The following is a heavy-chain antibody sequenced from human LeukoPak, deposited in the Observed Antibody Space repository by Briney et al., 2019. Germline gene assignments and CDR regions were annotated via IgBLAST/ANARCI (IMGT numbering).Heavy chain of an antibody. V-gene: IGHV3-23*01. Sequence: PGGSLRLSCAASGFTFSSYAMSWVRQAPGKGLEWVSAISGSGGSTYYADSVKGRFTISRDNAKNTVYLQMNSLRAEDTAVYYCARVDCSSTSCYIWFDPWGQGTLVTVSS. CDR2: ISGSGGST. D-gene: IGHD2-2*02. J-gene: IGHJ5*02. CDR1: GFTFSSYA. CDR3: ARVDCSSTSCYIWFDP.